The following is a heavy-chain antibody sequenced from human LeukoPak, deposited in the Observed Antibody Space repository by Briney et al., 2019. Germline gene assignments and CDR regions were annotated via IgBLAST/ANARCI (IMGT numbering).Heavy chain of an antibody. J-gene: IGHJ5*02. V-gene: IGHV1-2*02. Sequence: ASVKVSCKSSGYTFTAFYIHWVRQAPGQGLQWMGWINPNSGATNFAQNFQGRDTMTRDTSINTAYMELSSLRSDDTAVFYCARAHLIAAPGYNWFDPWGQGTPVTVSS. D-gene: IGHD6-13*01. CDR1: GYTFTAFY. CDR2: INPNSGAT. CDR3: ARAHLIAAPGYNWFDP.